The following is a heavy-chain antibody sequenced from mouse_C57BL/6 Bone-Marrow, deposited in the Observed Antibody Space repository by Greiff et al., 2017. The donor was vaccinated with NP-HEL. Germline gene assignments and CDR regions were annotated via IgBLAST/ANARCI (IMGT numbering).Heavy chain of an antibody. D-gene: IGHD1-1*01. CDR1: GETGKSED. J-gene: IGHJ1*03. Sequence: VQRQQAGPERGKPGAAGKVSGKEAGETGKSEDRNGGKERQGQGIGWNGRSKPKNGSTKNNEKYKGKATLTVDTSSSTAYMELHSLTSEDSAVYFCAREETITTVVDWYFDVWGTGTTVTVSS. CDR2: SKPKNGST. V-gene: IGHV1-85*01. CDR3: AREETITTVVDWYFDV.